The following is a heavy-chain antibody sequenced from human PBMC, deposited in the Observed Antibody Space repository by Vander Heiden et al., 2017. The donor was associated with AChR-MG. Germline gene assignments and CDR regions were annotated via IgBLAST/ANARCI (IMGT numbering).Heavy chain of an antibody. J-gene: IGHJ6*03. CDR2: MSGSGGST. CDR1: GFTFSSYA. CDR3: AKAGYYDFWSGYLSGYYYYYMDV. V-gene: IGHV3-23*01. Sequence: EVQLLESGGGLVQPGGSLRLSCAASGFTFSSYAMSWVRQAPGKGLEWVSAMSGSGGSTYYADSVKGRFTISRDNSKNTLYLQMNSLRAEDTAVYYCAKAGYYDFWSGYLSGYYYYYMDVWGKGTTVTVSS. D-gene: IGHD3-3*01.